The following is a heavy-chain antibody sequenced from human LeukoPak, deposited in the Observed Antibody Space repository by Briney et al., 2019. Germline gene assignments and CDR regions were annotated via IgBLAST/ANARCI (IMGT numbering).Heavy chain of an antibody. Sequence: GRSLRLSCAASGFTFSSYGMHWVRQAPGKGLEWVAVISYDGSNKYYADSVKGRFTISRDNSKNTLYLQMNSLRAEDTAVYYCAKEEGSRYCSSTSCYKYNWFDPWGQGTLVTVSS. CDR3: AKEEGSRYCSSTSCYKYNWFDP. V-gene: IGHV3-30*18. J-gene: IGHJ5*02. D-gene: IGHD2-2*01. CDR2: ISYDGSNK. CDR1: GFTFSSYG.